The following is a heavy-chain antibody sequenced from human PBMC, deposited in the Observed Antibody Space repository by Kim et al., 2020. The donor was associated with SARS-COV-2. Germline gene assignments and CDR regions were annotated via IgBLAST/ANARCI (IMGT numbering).Heavy chain of an antibody. D-gene: IGHD4-17*01. Sequence: NPSHKSRVNISVETSKNQFSLKLGSVTAADTAVYYCARESGRATVTTLDYWGQGTLVTVSS. J-gene: IGHJ4*02. CDR3: ARESGRATVTTLDY. V-gene: IGHV4-31*02.